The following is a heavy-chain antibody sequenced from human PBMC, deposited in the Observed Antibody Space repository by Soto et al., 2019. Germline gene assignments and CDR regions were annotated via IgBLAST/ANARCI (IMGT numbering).Heavy chain of an antibody. D-gene: IGHD2-15*01. CDR1: GFTFSSYA. V-gene: IGHV3-30-3*01. CDR3: VREVVTIAGGWFDP. CDR2: ISYDGSNK. Sequence: QVQLVESGGGVVQPGRSLRLSCAASGFTFSSYAMHWVRQAPGKGLEWVAVISYDGSNKYYADSVKGRFTISRDNSKNTLYLQMNSLRAEDTAVYYCVREVVTIAGGWFDPWGQGTLVTVSS. J-gene: IGHJ5*02.